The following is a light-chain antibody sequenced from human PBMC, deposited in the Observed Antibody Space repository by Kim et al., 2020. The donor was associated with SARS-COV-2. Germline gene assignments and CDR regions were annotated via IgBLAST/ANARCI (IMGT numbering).Light chain of an antibody. V-gene: IGKV1-33*01. J-gene: IGKJ1*01. CDR2: DAS. Sequence: SVGDRVTITCQESQDISNYLNWYQQKPGKAPKLLIYDASNLETGVPSRFSGSGSGTDFTFTISSLQPEDIATYYCQQYDNLPTWTFGQGTKVEIK. CDR1: QDISNY. CDR3: QQYDNLPTWT.